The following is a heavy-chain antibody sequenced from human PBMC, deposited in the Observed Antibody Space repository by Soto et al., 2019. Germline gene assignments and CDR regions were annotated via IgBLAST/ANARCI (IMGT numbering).Heavy chain of an antibody. CDR2: INPNSGGT. D-gene: IGHD3-9*01. J-gene: IGHJ3*02. V-gene: IGHV1-2*04. CDR3: ARAQPDYILTGAIYAFDI. CDR1: GYTFTGYY. Sequence: GASVKVSCKASGYTFTGYYMHWVRQAPGQGLEWMGWINPNSGGTNYAQKFQGWVTMTRDTSISTAYMELSRLRSDDTAVYYCARAQPDYILTGAIYAFDIWGQGTMVTVS.